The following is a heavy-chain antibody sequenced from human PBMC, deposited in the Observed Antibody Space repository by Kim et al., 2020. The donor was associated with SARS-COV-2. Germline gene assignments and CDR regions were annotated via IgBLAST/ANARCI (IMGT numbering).Heavy chain of an antibody. J-gene: IGHJ6*02. V-gene: IGHV1-3*01. Sequence: ASVKVSCKASGYTFTSYAMHWVRQAPGQRLEWMGWINAGNGNTKYSQKFQGRVTITRDTSASTAYMELSSLRSEDTAVYYCARVGSSGWYGDDYYGMDVWGQGTTVTVSS. CDR2: INAGNGNT. CDR1: GYTFTSYA. D-gene: IGHD6-19*01. CDR3: ARVGSSGWYGDDYYGMDV.